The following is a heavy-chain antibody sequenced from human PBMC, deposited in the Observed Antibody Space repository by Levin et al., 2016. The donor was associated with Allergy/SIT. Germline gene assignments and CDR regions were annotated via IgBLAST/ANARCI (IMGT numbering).Heavy chain of an antibody. D-gene: IGHD3-10*01. Sequence: GESLKISCKGSGYIFTNYWIGWVRQMPGKGLEWMGIIYPGDSDTRYSPSFQGQVTISADKSISTAYLQWSSLKASDTAMYYCARHDHITLVRGAHFYYYGMDVWGQGTTVTVSS. CDR2: IYPGDSDT. V-gene: IGHV5-51*01. CDR3: ARHDHITLVRGAHFYYYGMDV. J-gene: IGHJ6*02. CDR1: GYIFTNYW.